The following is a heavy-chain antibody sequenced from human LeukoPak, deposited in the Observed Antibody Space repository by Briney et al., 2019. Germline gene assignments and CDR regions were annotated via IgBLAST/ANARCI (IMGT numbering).Heavy chain of an antibody. CDR1: GYTFTSYY. V-gene: IGHV1-46*01. Sequence: ASVKVSCKASGYTFTSYYMHWVRQAPGQGLEWMGIINPSGGSTSYAQKFQGRVTMTRDSSTSTVYMELSSLRSEDTAVYYCAREEVVGAYFDYWGQGTLVTVSS. CDR2: INPSGGST. D-gene: IGHD1-26*01. CDR3: AREEVVGAYFDY. J-gene: IGHJ4*02.